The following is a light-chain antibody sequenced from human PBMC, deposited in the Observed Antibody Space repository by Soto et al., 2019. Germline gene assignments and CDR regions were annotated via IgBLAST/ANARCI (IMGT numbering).Light chain of an antibody. J-gene: IGLJ2*01. CDR3: QSYDSSLSVV. CDR2: GNS. V-gene: IGLV1-40*01. Sequence: QSVMPQPPSVSVAPGQRVTISCTGSSSNIGAGYDVHWYQQLPGTAPKLLIYGNSNRPSGVPDRFSGYNSGTSASLAITGLHAEDEADYYCQSYDSSLSVVFGGGTTLTVL. CDR1: SSNIGAGYD.